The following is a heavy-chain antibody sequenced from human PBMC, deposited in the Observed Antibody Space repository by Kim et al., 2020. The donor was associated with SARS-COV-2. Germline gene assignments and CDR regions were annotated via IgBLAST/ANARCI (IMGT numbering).Heavy chain of an antibody. CDR3: ARALHYDMEDFDY. CDR2: INPNSGGT. CDR1: GYTFTGYY. Sequence: ASVKVSCKASGYTFTGYYMHWVRQAPGQGLEWMGWINPNSGGTNYAQKFQGRVTMTRDTSISTAYMELSRLRSDDTAVYYCARALHYDMEDFDYWGQGTLVTVSS. J-gene: IGHJ4*02. D-gene: IGHD3-22*01. V-gene: IGHV1-2*02.